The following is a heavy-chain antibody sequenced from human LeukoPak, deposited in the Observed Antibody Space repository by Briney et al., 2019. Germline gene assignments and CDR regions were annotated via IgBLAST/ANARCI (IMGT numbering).Heavy chain of an antibody. V-gene: IGHV3-30-3*01. CDR3: ARDEAGYSNYVFDY. CDR1: GFTFSSYA. CDR2: ISYDGSNK. J-gene: IGHJ4*02. D-gene: IGHD4-11*01. Sequence: PGGSLRLSCAASGFTFSSYAMHWVRQAPGKGLEWVAVISYDGSNKYYADSVKGRFTISRDNSKNTLYLQMNSLRAEDTAVYYCARDEAGYSNYVFDYWGQGTLVTVSS.